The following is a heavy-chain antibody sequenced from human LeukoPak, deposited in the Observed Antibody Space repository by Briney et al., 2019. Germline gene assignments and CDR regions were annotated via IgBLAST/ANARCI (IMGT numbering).Heavy chain of an antibody. CDR2: IYTSGST. Sequence: SETLSLTCTVSGGSISSYYWSWIRQPAGKGLEWVGRIYTSGSTNYNPSLKSRVTMSVDTSKNQFSLKLSSVTAADTAVYYCARGLDYGDYGGFDPWGQGTLITVSS. CDR1: GGSISSYY. CDR3: ARGLDYGDYGGFDP. V-gene: IGHV4-4*07. J-gene: IGHJ5*02. D-gene: IGHD4-17*01.